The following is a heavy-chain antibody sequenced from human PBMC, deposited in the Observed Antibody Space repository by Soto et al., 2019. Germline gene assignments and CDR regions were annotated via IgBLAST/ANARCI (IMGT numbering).Heavy chain of an antibody. D-gene: IGHD6-19*01. CDR2: IYYSGST. V-gene: IGHV4-59*01. Sequence: SSETLSLTCTVSGGSISSYYWSWIRQPPGKGLEWIGYIYYSGSTNYNPSLKSRVTISVDTSKNQFSLKLSSVTAADTAVYYCARQTVAGNDYWGQGTLVTVSS. CDR1: GGSISSYY. J-gene: IGHJ4*02. CDR3: ARQTVAGNDY.